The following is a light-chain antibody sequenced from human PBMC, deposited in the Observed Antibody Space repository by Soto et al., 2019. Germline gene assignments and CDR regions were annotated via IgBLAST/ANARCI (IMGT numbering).Light chain of an antibody. V-gene: IGLV2-14*01. CDR3: SSYTSSSTLVV. CDR2: DVS. J-gene: IGLJ2*01. Sequence: QSVLTQPASVSGSPGQSITISCTGTSSDVGGYDYVSWYQQNPGKAPKLMIYDVSNRPSGVSNRFSGSKSGNTASLTISGLQAEDEADYYCSSYTSSSTLVVFVGGTKLTVL. CDR1: SSDVGGYDY.